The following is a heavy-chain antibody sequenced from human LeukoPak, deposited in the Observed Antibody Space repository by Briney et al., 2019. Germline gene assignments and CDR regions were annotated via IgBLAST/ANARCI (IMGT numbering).Heavy chain of an antibody. CDR1: GYTFTSYG. V-gene: IGHV1-8*03. J-gene: IGHJ4*02. CDR2: MNPNSGNT. D-gene: IGHD1-26*01. Sequence: GASVKVSCKPSGYTFTSYGISWVRQAPGQGLEWMGWMNPNSGNTGYAQKFQGRVTITRNTSISTAYMELSSLRSEDTAVYYCARDLGLGGSYYNFDYWGQGTLVTVSS. CDR3: ARDLGLGGSYYNFDY.